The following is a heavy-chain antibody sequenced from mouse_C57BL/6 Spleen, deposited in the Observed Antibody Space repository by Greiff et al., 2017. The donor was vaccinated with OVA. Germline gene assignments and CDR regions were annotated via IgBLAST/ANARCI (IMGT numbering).Heavy chain of an antibody. J-gene: IGHJ4*01. CDR3: ARWRDWDYAMDY. CDR2: IHPNSGST. CDR1: GYTFTSYW. Sequence: QVQLKQPGAELVKPGASVKLSCKASGYTFTSYWMHWVKQRPGQGLEWIGMIHPNSGSTNYNEKFKSKAPLTVDKSYSTAYMQLSSRTSEDSAVYYCARWRDWDYAMDYWGQGTSVTVSS. D-gene: IGHD4-1*01. V-gene: IGHV1-64*01.